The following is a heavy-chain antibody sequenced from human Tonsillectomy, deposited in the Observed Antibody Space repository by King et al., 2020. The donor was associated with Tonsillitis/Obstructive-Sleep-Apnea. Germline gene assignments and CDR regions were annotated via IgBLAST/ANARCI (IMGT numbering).Heavy chain of an antibody. D-gene: IGHD5-24*01. V-gene: IGHV5-10-1*01. Sequence: QLVQSGAEFKKPGESLRISRKGSGYSFHSYWISWVRQMPGKCLDLPLRLSPSESYTNYSPSSQGHITISVDKSISTAYLQWSSLKASDTAMYYCARHLRDVYKYAYYYGMDVWGQGTTVTVSS. CDR3: ARHLRDVYKYAYYYGMDV. CDR1: GYSFHSYW. J-gene: IGHJ6*02. CDR2: LSPSESYT.